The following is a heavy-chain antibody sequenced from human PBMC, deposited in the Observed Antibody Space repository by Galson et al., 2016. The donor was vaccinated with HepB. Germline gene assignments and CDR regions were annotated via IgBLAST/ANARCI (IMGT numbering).Heavy chain of an antibody. V-gene: IGHV3-23*01. CDR2: ITNIGGNT. D-gene: IGHD2-2*01. J-gene: IGHJ4*02. Sequence: SLRLSCAASGFTFGNYVMSWVRQAPGKGLEWVSSITNIGGNTYYADSVKGRFIISRDNSKNTVYLQMNSLRVEDTAVYYCAKDLDIVVVPSAIDYWGQGTLVTVSS. CDR3: AKDLDIVVVPSAIDY. CDR1: GFTFGNYV.